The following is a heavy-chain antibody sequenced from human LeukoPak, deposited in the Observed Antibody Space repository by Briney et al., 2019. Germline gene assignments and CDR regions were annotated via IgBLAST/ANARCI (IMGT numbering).Heavy chain of an antibody. J-gene: IGHJ4*02. CDR3: ARGEVRGVMFPIDY. V-gene: IGHV3-74*01. Sequence: PGGSLRLSCAASGFTFSSYWMHWVRQAPGKGLVWVSRINSDGSSTSYADSVKGRFTISRDNAKNTLYLQMNSLRAEDTAVYYCARGEVRGVMFPIDYWGQGTLVTVSS. CDR2: INSDGSST. CDR1: GFTFSSYW. D-gene: IGHD3-10*01.